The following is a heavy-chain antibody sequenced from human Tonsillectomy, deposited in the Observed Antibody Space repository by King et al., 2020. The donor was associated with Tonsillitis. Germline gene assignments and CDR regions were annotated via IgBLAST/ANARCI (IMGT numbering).Heavy chain of an antibody. CDR3: ASTDLGY. CDR2: IYSGESST. Sequence: VQLVESGGGLVQPGGSLRLSCTASGFTFSNYAMSWVRQAPGKGLEWVSMIYSGESSTYYADSVKGRFTISRDNSKDTPFLQMSSLRGEDTPVYYCASTDLGYWGQGTLITVSS. D-gene: IGHD3-16*01. J-gene: IGHJ4*02. V-gene: IGHV3-23*03. CDR1: GFTFSNYA.